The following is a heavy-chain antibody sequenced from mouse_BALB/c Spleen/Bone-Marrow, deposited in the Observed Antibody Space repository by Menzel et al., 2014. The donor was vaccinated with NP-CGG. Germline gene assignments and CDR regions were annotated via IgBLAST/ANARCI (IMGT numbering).Heavy chain of an antibody. CDR3: ASYYYGRSSFTY. D-gene: IGHD1-1*01. V-gene: IGHV14-3*02. J-gene: IGHJ3*01. CDR1: GFNIKDTY. CDR2: IDPANGNT. Sequence: VQLQQSGAELVKPGASVKLSCTASGFNIKDTYMHWVRQRPEQGLERIGRIDPANGNTKYDPKLQGKATITADTSSNTAYLQLSSLTSEDTAVYYCASYYYGRSSFTYWGQGTLVTVSA.